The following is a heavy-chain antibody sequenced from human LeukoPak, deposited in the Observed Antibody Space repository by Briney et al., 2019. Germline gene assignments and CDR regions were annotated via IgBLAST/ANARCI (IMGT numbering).Heavy chain of an antibody. J-gene: IGHJ4*02. CDR1: RFTFRSYW. V-gene: IGHV3-7*01. D-gene: IGHD4-17*01. CDR2: IKYDEREK. CDR3: ARDNDGDLDY. Sequence: GGSLRLSCAASRFTFRSYWMAWVRQAPGKGLEWVANIKYDEREKYYADSVKGRFTISRDNAKSSLYLQMNSLRAEDTAVYYCARDNDGDLDYWGQGTLVTVSS.